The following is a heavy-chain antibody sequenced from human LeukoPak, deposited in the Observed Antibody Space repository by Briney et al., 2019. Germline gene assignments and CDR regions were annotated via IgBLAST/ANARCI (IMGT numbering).Heavy chain of an antibody. CDR1: GGSISSSSYY. J-gene: IGHJ1*01. Sequence: SETLSLTCTVSGGSISSSSYYWGWIRQPPGKGLEWIGSIYYSGSTYYNPSLKSRVTISVDTSKNQFSLKLSSVTAADTAVYYCARRRYYDGSGYLEWGQGTLLSVPS. V-gene: IGHV4-39*01. D-gene: IGHD3-22*01. CDR2: IYYSGST. CDR3: ARRRYYDGSGYLE.